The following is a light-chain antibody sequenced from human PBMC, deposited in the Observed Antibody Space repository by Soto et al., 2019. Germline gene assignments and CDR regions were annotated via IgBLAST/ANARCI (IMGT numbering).Light chain of an antibody. CDR1: QGISNY. Sequence: DIQMTQSPSSLSASVGDRVTIICRASQGISNYLAWYQQKPGKVPKLLIYAASTLQSGVPSRFSGSGSGTDFTLTISSLQPEDVATYYCQKYNSAPQLTFGGGTKVEIK. J-gene: IGKJ4*01. CDR2: AAS. V-gene: IGKV1-27*01. CDR3: QKYNSAPQLT.